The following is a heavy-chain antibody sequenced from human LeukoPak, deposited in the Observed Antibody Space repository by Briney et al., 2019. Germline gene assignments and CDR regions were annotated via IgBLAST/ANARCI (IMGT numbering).Heavy chain of an antibody. CDR1: GGSISSCGYS. V-gene: IGHV4-30-2*01. D-gene: IGHD3-10*01. CDR3: ARASNDYYGLRGENWFDH. Sequence: SETLSLTCAVSGGSISSCGYSWSWIRQPPGKGLEWIGYRYHSGITYYNPSLKSRVTISVDRSKNQFSLKLSSVPAADPAVYYCARASNDYYGLRGENWFDHWGQGTLVTVSS. CDR2: RYHSGIT. J-gene: IGHJ5*02.